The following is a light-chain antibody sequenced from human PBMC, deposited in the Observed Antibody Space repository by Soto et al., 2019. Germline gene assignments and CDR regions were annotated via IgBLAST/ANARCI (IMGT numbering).Light chain of an antibody. CDR3: KKRSNWSWK. V-gene: IGKV3-11*01. J-gene: IGKJ1*01. CDR1: ESGGSF. CDR2: DAS. Sequence: ELALTQSPATLSLSPGVRATLSCRASESGGSFLPWYQQKPGKAHRLLIYDASNRATGIPARFSGSGSGTDFTLVISSLEPEEFAVYYCKKRSNWSWKVGNGNKVAIK.